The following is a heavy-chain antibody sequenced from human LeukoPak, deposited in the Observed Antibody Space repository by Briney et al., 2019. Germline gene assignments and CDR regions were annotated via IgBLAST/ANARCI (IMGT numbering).Heavy chain of an antibody. V-gene: IGHV3-30*04. CDR3: ATLAAAGQKRGDAFDI. Sequence: PGGSLRLSCAASGFTFSSYAMHWVRQAPGKGLEWVAVISYDGSNKYYADSVKGRFTISRDNSKNTLYLQMNSLRAEDTAVYYCATLAAAGQKRGDAFDIWGQGTMVTVSS. CDR2: ISYDGSNK. D-gene: IGHD6-13*01. CDR1: GFTFSSYA. J-gene: IGHJ3*02.